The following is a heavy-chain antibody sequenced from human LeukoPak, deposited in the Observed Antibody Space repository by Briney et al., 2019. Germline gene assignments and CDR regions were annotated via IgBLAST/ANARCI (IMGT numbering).Heavy chain of an antibody. Sequence: GGSLRLSCAASGFTFSSYWMHWVRQAPGKGLVWVSRINSDGSSTRYADSVKGRFTISRDNAKNKLYLQMNSLRAEDTAVYYCARKGGATTYGYYYYYMDVWGKGTTVTISS. D-gene: IGHD1-26*01. CDR3: ARKGGATTYGYYYYYMDV. CDR2: INSDGSST. V-gene: IGHV3-74*01. J-gene: IGHJ6*03. CDR1: GFTFSSYW.